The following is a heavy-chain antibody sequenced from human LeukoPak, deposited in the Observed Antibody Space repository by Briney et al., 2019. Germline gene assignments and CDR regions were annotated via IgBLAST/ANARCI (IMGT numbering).Heavy chain of an antibody. CDR1: GFTFSASP. CDR3: AKPAQFDN. Sequence: GGSLRLSCAASGFTFSASPMAWGRQAPGKGLEWVLTISNTGSSTYYADSVKGRFTISRDNSRNTLYLQMNSLRAEDTAIYYCAKPAQFDNWGQGTLVTVSS. CDR2: ISNTGSST. J-gene: IGHJ4*02. V-gene: IGHV3-23*01.